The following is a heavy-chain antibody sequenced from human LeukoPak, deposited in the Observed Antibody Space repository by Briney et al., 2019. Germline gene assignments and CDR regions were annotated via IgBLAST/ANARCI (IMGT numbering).Heavy chain of an antibody. CDR3: AEDPQDTYTTNWFVS. V-gene: IGHV3-23*01. D-gene: IGHD2-2*02. J-gene: IGHJ5*01. Sequence: GGSLRLSCAASGFTFSSYAMSWVRQAPGQGLEWVSALSGGGSSKYYADSVKGQTTITTDNSKNRLYIQKNTLRDENTAVYYCAEDPQDTYTTNWFVSWGQGTLLIVSS. CDR2: LSGGGSSK. CDR1: GFTFSSYA.